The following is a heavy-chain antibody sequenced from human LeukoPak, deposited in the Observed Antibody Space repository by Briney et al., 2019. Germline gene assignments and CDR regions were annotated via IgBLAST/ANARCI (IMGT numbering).Heavy chain of an antibody. D-gene: IGHD3-22*01. CDR2: VHHSGTT. V-gene: IGHV4-4*08. J-gene: IGHJ4*02. Sequence: PSETLSLTCSVSGASITSDYWSWIRQPPGKGLEWIGYVHHSGTTKYNPSLNSRVTISMDTSKNQFSLKLTPVTAEDTAIYYCAKVANDGYSDYWGQGTLVTVSS. CDR1: GASITSDY. CDR3: AKVANDGYSDY.